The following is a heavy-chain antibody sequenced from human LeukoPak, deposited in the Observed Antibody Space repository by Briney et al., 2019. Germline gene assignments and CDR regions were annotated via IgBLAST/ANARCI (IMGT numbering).Heavy chain of an antibody. J-gene: IGHJ4*02. CDR2: IIPIFGTA. CDR1: GGTFSSYA. Sequence: SVKVSCKASGGTFSSYAISWVRPAPGQGLEWMGGIIPIFGTANYAQKFQGRVTITTDESTSTAYVELGSLRSGDTAVYDCARVSDGYLFDYWGQGTLVTVSS. CDR3: ARVSDGYLFDY. V-gene: IGHV1-69*05. D-gene: IGHD5-24*01.